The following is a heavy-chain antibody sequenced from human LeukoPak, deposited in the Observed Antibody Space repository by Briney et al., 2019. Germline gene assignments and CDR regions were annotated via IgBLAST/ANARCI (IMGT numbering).Heavy chain of an antibody. D-gene: IGHD6-19*01. CDR1: GFTFSNYG. CDR3: AKRDRMYTSGSYYFDY. J-gene: IGHJ4*02. CDR2: IRYDGSNE. Sequence: GGSLRLSCAASGFTFSNYGMHWVRQAPGKGLEWVTFIRYDGSNEYYADSVKGRFTISRDNSKNTLYLQMNSLRAEDTAVYYCAKRDRMYTSGSYYFDYWGQGTLVTVSS. V-gene: IGHV3-30*02.